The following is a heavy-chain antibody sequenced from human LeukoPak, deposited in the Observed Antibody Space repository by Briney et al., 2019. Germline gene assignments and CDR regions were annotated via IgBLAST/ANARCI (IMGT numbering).Heavy chain of an antibody. Sequence: QPGGSLRLSCAASGFTFSSYAMSWVRQAPGKGLEWVSAISGSGGGTYYADSVKGRFTISTDNSKSTLYLQMNSLSAEDTALYYCAKVARSSSWSYYFDYWGQGPLVTVSS. J-gene: IGHJ4*02. CDR2: ISGSGGGT. V-gene: IGHV3-23*01. D-gene: IGHD6-13*01. CDR1: GFTFSSYA. CDR3: AKVARSSSWSYYFDY.